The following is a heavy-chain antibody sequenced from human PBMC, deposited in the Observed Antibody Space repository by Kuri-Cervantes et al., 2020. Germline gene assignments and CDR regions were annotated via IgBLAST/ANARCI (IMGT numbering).Heavy chain of an antibody. Sequence: GGSLRLSCKGSGYSFTSYWIGWVRQMPEKGLEWLGIIYPGDSDTRYSPSFQGQVTISADKSISTAYLQWSSLKASDTAIYYCAREGGYCSSTSCYGYYYMDVWGKGTTVTVSS. D-gene: IGHD2-2*03. CDR2: IYPGDSDT. V-gene: IGHV5-51*01. CDR3: AREGGYCSSTSCYGYYYMDV. CDR1: GYSFTSYW. J-gene: IGHJ6*03.